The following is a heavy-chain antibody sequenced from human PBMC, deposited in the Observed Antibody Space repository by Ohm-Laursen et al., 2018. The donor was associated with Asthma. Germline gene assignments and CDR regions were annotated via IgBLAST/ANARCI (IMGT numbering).Heavy chain of an antibody. J-gene: IGHJ4*02. CDR1: GGTFSSYA. CDR3: ASGGNWNYDY. D-gene: IGHD1-7*01. CDR2: IIPIFGTA. Sequence: ASVKVFCKASGGTFSSYAISWVRQAPGQGLEWMGGIIPIFGTANYAQKFQGRVTITADESTSTAYMELSSLRAEDTAVYYCASGGNWNYDYWGQGTLVTVSS. V-gene: IGHV1-69*13.